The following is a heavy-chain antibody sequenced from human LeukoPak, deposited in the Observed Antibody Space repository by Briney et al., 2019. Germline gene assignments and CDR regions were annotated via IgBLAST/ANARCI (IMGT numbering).Heavy chain of an antibody. D-gene: IGHD1-14*01. J-gene: IGHJ5*02. Sequence: GGSLRLSCAASGFTFSSYSMNWVRQAPGKGLEWVSSISSSSSYIYYADSVKGRFTISRDNAKNSLYLQMNSLRAEDTAVYYCARGHPRTGGGENWFDPWGQGTLVTVSS. CDR1: GFTFSSYS. CDR2: ISSSSSYI. CDR3: ARGHPRTGGGENWFDP. V-gene: IGHV3-21*01.